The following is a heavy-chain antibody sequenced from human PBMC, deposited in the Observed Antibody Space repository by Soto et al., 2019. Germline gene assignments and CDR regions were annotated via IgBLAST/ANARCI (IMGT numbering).Heavy chain of an antibody. CDR2: ISSSGSTI. CDR3: ARGTSQLDYYYMDV. Sequence: GGSLRLSCVASGFTFSDYYMSWIRQAPGKGLEWVSYISSSGSTIYYADSVKGRFTISRDNAKNSLYLQMNSLRAEDTAVYYCARGTSQLDYYYMDVWGKGTTVTVSS. J-gene: IGHJ6*03. V-gene: IGHV3-11*01. D-gene: IGHD1-1*01. CDR1: GFTFSDYY.